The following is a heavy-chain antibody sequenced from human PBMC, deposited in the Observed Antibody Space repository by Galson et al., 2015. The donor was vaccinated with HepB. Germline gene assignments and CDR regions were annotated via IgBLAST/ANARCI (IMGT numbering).Heavy chain of an antibody. Sequence: SVKVSCKASGGTFSSYAISWVRQAPGQGLEWMGGIIPIFGTANYAQKFQGRVTITADESTSTAYMELSSLRSEDTAVYYCAQAPFSSSWRRTYYYMDVWGKGTTVTVSS. CDR1: GGTFSSYA. CDR3: AQAPFSSSWRRTYYYMDV. D-gene: IGHD6-13*01. CDR2: IIPIFGTA. V-gene: IGHV1-69*13. J-gene: IGHJ6*03.